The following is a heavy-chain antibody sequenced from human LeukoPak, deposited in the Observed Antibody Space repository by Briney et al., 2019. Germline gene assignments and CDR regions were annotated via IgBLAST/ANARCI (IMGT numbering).Heavy chain of an antibody. CDR3: ARASSIAARPYYYYMDV. CDR1: GGSISSSSYY. Sequence: SETLSLTCTVSGGSISSSSYYWGWIRQPPGKGLEWIGSIYYSGSTYYNPSLKSRVTISVDTSKNQFSLRLSSVTAADTAVYYCARASSIAARPYYYYMDVWGKGTTVTVSS. V-gene: IGHV4-39*07. CDR2: IYYSGST. D-gene: IGHD6-6*01. J-gene: IGHJ6*03.